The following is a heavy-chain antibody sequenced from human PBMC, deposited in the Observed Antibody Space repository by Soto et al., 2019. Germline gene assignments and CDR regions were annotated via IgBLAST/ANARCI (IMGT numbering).Heavy chain of an antibody. D-gene: IGHD6-6*01. Sequence: QVQLVESGGGVVQPGRSLRLSCAASGFTFSSYAMHWVRQAPGKGLEWVAVISYDGSNKYYADSVKGRFTISRDNSKNTLYLQMNSLRAEDTAVYYCARESSYMGILRHFDYWGQGTLVTVSS. CDR3: ARESSYMGILRHFDY. CDR2: ISYDGSNK. CDR1: GFTFSSYA. V-gene: IGHV3-30-3*01. J-gene: IGHJ4*02.